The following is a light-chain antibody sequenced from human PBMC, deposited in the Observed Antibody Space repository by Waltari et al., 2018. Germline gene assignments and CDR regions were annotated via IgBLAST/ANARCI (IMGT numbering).Light chain of an antibody. V-gene: IGKV3-15*01. CDR3: QQYNNWPPWT. CDR1: QSVRNN. J-gene: IGKJ1*01. Sequence: EIVMTQSPATLSVSPGERATLPCRASQSVRNNLVWYQQKPGRAPRLLIYGASTRVTGIPARFSGSGSGTEFTLTISSLQSEDFAVYYCQQYNNWPPWTFGQGTKVEIK. CDR2: GAS.